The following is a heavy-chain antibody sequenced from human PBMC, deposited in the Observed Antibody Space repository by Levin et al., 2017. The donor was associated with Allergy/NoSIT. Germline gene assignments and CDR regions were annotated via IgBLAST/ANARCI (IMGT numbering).Heavy chain of an antibody. CDR3: ARCRHYYDSSAYNYYYDDLDV. D-gene: IGHD3-22*01. CDR1: GFTVSINY. CDR2: IYTGGST. V-gene: IGHV3-53*01. Sequence: GGSLRLSCAASGFTVSINYMSWVRQAPGKGLEWISVIYTGGSTYYADSVKGRFTISRDDSKNTLYLQMNSLRAEDTAVYYCARCRHYYDSSAYNYYYDDLDVWGQGTTVTVSS. J-gene: IGHJ6*02.